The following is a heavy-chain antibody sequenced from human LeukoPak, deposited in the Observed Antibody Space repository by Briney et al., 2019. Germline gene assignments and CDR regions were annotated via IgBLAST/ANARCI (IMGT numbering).Heavy chain of an antibody. D-gene: IGHD3-10*01. CDR3: ARVKWFGESGIDY. CDR1: GGSISSSSYY. V-gene: IGHV4-39*01. J-gene: IGHJ4*02. Sequence: SETLSLTCTVSGGSISSSSYYWGWIRQPPGKGLEWIGSIYYSGSTYYNPSLKSRVTISVDTSKNQFSLKLSSVTAADTAVYYSARVKWFGESGIDYWGQGTLVTVSS. CDR2: IYYSGST.